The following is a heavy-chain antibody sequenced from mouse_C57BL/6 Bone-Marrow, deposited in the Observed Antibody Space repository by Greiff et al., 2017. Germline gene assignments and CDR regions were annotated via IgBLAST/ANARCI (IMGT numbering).Heavy chain of an antibody. J-gene: IGHJ3*01. CDR2: IDPSDSAT. D-gene: IGHD3-2*02. Sequence: VQLQQSGAELVRPGSSVKLSCKASGYTFTSYWMHWVKQRPIQGLEWIGNIDPSDSATHYNQKFKDKATLTVDKSSSTAYMQLSSLTSEDAAVDYCARRDSSGCWFAYWGQGTLVTVSA. CDR3: ARRDSSGCWFAY. V-gene: IGHV1-52*01. CDR1: GYTFTSYW.